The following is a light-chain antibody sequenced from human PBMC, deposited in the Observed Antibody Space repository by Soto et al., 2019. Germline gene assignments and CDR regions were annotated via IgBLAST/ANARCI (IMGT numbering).Light chain of an antibody. CDR3: SSYTSSSTLGV. CDR1: SSDIGGYNY. J-gene: IGLJ1*01. CDR2: EVS. Sequence: QSVLTQPASVSGSPGQSITISCTGTSSDIGGYNYVSWYQQYPGNAPKLMISEVSNRPSGISNRFSGFKSANTAFLIISGLQAEDEADYFCSSYTSSSTLGVFGTGTKLTVL. V-gene: IGLV2-14*01.